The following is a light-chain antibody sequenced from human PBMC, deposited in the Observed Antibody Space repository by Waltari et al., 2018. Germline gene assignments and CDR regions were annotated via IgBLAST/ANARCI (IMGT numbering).Light chain of an antibody. Sequence: EIVLTPSPGPLSLSPGERATLSCRASQTLSRSRLAWYQQKPGQAPRLLIYAASRRATGIPDRFSGSGSGTDFSLTISRVEPEDFAVYYCQQYGSSVMYTFGQGTKLEIQ. J-gene: IGKJ2*01. CDR2: AAS. V-gene: IGKV3-20*01. CDR3: QQYGSSVMYT. CDR1: QTLSRSR.